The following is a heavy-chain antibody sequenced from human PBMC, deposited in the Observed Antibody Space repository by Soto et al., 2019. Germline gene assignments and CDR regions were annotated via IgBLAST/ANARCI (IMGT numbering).Heavy chain of an antibody. D-gene: IGHD3-10*01. V-gene: IGHV4-59*01. J-gene: IGHJ4*02. CDR2: IYYSGST. CDR1: GGSISSYY. CDR3: GRNTLNSLVRGVLWFDY. Sequence: PSETLSLTCTVSGGSISSYYWSWIRQPPGKGLEWIGYIYYSGSTNYNPSLKSRVTISVDTSKNQFSLKLSSVTAADTAVYYCGRNTLNSLVRGVLWFDYWGQGILVTVS.